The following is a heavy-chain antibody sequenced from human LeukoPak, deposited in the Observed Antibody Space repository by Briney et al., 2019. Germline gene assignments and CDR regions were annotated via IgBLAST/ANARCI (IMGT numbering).Heavy chain of an antibody. J-gene: IGHJ4*02. CDR1: GGSFSGYY. Sequence: PSETLSLTCAVYGGSFSGYYWSWIRQPPGKGLEWVGEINHSGSTNYNPSLKSRVTISVDTSKNQFSLKLSSVTAADTAVYYCARHSTFFGVVIIKGRVRGPFDYWGQGTLVTVSS. V-gene: IGHV4-34*01. D-gene: IGHD3-3*01. CDR2: INHSGST. CDR3: ARHSTFFGVVIIKGRVRGPFDY.